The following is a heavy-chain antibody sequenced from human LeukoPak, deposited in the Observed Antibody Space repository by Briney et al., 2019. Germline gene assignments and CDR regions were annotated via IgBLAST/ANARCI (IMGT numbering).Heavy chain of an antibody. D-gene: IGHD2-2*01. CDR1: GGSISSYY. CDR3: ARVKGQLLSPDAFDI. Sequence: SETLSLTCTVSGGSISSYYWSWIRQPPGKGLEWIGYIYYSGSTNYNPSLKSRVTISVDTSKNQFSLKLSSVTAADTAVYYCARVKGQLLSPDAFDIWGQGTMVTVSS. CDR2: IYYSGST. V-gene: IGHV4-59*13. J-gene: IGHJ3*02.